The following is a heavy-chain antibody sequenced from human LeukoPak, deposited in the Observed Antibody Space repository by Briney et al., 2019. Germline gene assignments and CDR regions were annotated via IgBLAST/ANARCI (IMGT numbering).Heavy chain of an antibody. J-gene: IGHJ6*03. V-gene: IGHV1-69*05. Sequence: SVKVSCKASGGTFSSYAISWVRQAPGQGLEGMGGIIPIFGTANYAQKFQGRVTITTDESTSTAYVELSSLRSEDTAVYYCAREGYSGSYTDYYYYYMDVWGKGTTVTVSS. CDR2: IIPIFGTA. CDR1: GGTFSSYA. D-gene: IGHD1-26*01. CDR3: AREGYSGSYTDYYYYYMDV.